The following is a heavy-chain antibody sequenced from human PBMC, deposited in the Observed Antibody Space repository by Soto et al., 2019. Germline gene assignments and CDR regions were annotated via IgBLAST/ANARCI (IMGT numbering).Heavy chain of an antibody. D-gene: IGHD3-10*01. J-gene: IGHJ5*02. CDR2: ISYDGSNK. CDR1: GFTFSSYG. V-gene: IGHV3-30*18. Sequence: QVQLVESGGGVVQPGRSLRLSCAASGFTFSSYGMHWVRQAPGKGLEWVAVISYDGSNKYYADSVKGRFTISRDNSKNXXYXQXXRLRAEETAVYYCAKDVPAYYYGSGSYSLSGWFDPWGQGTLVTVSS. CDR3: AKDVPAYYYGSGSYSLSGWFDP.